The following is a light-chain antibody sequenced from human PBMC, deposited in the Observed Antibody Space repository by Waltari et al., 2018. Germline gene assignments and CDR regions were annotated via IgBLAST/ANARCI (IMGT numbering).Light chain of an antibody. J-gene: IGKJ4*01. CDR2: GAA. CDR3: QQYGSSTGLT. V-gene: IGKV3-20*01. Sequence: EIVLTQSPGTLSLSPGERATLSCRASQSVSSSYLAWYQQKPGQAPRLLIYGAASRATSIPESFSGGGSGTDFTLTISRLEPEDVAMFYCQQYGSSTGLTFGGGTKVEIK. CDR1: QSVSSSY.